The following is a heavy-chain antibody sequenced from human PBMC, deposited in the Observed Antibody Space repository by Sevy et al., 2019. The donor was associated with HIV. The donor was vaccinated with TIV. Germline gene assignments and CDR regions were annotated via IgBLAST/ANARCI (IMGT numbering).Heavy chain of an antibody. D-gene: IGHD3-16*01. CDR3: ARGHNPLGDWFDP. CDR1: GDSVSSNSAA. J-gene: IGHJ5*02. V-gene: IGHV6-1*01. CDR2: TYYRSKWYN. Sequence: QSQTLSLTCAISGDSVSSNSAAWNWIRQSPSRGLEWLGRTYYRSKWYNDYAVSVKSRITINPDTSKNQFSLQLNSVTPEDTAVYYCARGHNPLGDWFDPWGQGTLVTVSS.